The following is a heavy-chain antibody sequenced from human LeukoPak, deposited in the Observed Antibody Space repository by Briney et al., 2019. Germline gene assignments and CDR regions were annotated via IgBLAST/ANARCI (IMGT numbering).Heavy chain of an antibody. J-gene: IGHJ6*02. CDR3: AKDKFGDYAGGMDV. V-gene: IGHV3-9*01. CDR2: ISWNSGSI. D-gene: IGHD4-17*01. CDR1: GFTFDDYA. Sequence: GGSLRLSCAASGFTFDDYAMHRVRQAPGKGLEWVSGISWNSGSIGYADSVKGRFTISRDNAKNSLYLQMNSLRAEDTALYYCAKDKFGDYAGGMDVWGQGTTVTVSS.